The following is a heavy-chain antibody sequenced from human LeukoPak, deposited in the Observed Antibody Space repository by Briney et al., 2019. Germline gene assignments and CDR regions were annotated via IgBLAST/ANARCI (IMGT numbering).Heavy chain of an antibody. Sequence: SGPTLVNPTQTLTLTCTFSGFSLSTSGVGVGWMRQPPGKALEWLALIYWDDDKRYSPSLKSRLTITKDTSKNQVVLTMTNMDPVDTATYYCALNLYDSSGYTPGEYFQHWGQGTLVTVSS. V-gene: IGHV2-5*02. D-gene: IGHD3-22*01. CDR1: GFSLSTSGVG. J-gene: IGHJ1*01. CDR2: IYWDDDK. CDR3: ALNLYDSSGYTPGEYFQH.